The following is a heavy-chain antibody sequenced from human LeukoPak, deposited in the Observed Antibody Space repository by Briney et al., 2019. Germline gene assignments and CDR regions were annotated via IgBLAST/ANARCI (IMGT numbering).Heavy chain of an antibody. J-gene: IGHJ6*02. CDR2: IFTSGST. D-gene: IGHD1-1*01. CDR1: GGSVRSYS. V-gene: IGHV4-4*07. CDR3: ARGYEGYYYHYGLDV. Sequence: PSETLSLTCTVSGGSVRSYSWNWIRQPAGQGLEWIGRIFTSGSTNYNRSLKSRVTISVDTSKNQFSLRLSSLTAADTAVYYCARGYEGYYYHYGLDVWGQGTTVTVSS.